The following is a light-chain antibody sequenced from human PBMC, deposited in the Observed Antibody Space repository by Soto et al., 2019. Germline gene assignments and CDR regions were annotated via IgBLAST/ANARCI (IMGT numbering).Light chain of an antibody. CDR2: DAS. J-gene: IGKJ2*01. CDR1: QSVTSTS. Sequence: EIVLTQSPGTLSLSPGERATLSCRASQSVTSTSLAWYQQKPGQAPTVLIYDASRRATGVPDRFSGSGSGTDFTLTISRLEPGDFAVYYCQQFGSPPYTFGQGTKLEI. CDR3: QQFGSPPYT. V-gene: IGKV3-20*01.